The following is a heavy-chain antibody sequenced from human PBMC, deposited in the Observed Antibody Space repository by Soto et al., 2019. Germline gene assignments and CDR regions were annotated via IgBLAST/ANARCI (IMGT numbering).Heavy chain of an antibody. Sequence: EVQLVESGGGLVQPGGSLRLSCAASGFTFSDYSLNWVRQAPGRGLEWVSYISSSSSPIYYADSVKGRFTISRDNAKNSLYLQMTSLTDEDTAVYYCVRDARTMVRGHYFDYWGQGTLVTVSS. J-gene: IGHJ4*02. V-gene: IGHV3-48*02. CDR3: VRDARTMVRGHYFDY. D-gene: IGHD3-10*01. CDR2: ISSSSSPI. CDR1: GFTFSDYS.